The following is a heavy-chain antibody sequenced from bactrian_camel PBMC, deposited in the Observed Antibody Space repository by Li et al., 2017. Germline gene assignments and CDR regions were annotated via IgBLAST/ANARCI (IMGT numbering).Heavy chain of an antibody. V-gene: IGHV3S53*01. CDR3: AADLDGSLRCPDEYNY. Sequence: HVQLVESGGGTVPAGGSLRLSCAVSGYTYSITSMGWFRQGPGKREGVAAIDTDGFTSYADSVKGRFTISQDNAKNTLFLEMNSLEPEDTAMYYCAADLDGSLRCPDEYNYWGQGTQVTVS. D-gene: IGHD5*01. J-gene: IGHJ4*01. CDR1: GYTYSITS. CDR2: IDTDGFT.